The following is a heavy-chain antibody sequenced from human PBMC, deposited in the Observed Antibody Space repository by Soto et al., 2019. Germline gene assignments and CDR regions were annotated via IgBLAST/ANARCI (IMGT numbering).Heavy chain of an antibody. J-gene: IGHJ4*02. D-gene: IGHD2-15*01. V-gene: IGHV4-30-2*01. CDR3: ARYLGYCSGGSCAVAYFDY. Sequence: SETLSLTCAVSGGSISSGGYSWSWIRQPPGKGLEWIGYIYHSGSTYYNPSLKSRVTISVDRSKNQFSLKLSSVTAADTAVYYCARYLGYCSGGSCAVAYFDYWGQGTLVTVSS. CDR1: GGSISSGGYS. CDR2: IYHSGST.